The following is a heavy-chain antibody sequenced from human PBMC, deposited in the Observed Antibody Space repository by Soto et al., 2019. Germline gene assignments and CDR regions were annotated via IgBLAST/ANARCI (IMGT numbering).Heavy chain of an antibody. V-gene: IGHV4-39*01. CDR2: IYYIGST. CDR1: GGSISSSNYY. D-gene: IGHD3-9*01. CDR3: ARLSILTGYPRWFDP. J-gene: IGHJ5*02. Sequence: QLQLQESGPGLVKTSETLSLTCTVSGGSISSSNYYWGWIRQPPGKGLEWIGSIYYIGSTYSNPSLKSRATMSVDTSNNQFSLKLSSVTAADTAVYYCARLSILTGYPRWFDPWGQGTLVAVSS.